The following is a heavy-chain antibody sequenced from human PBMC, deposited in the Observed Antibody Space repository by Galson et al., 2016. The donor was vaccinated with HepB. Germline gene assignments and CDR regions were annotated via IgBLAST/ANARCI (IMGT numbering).Heavy chain of an antibody. V-gene: IGHV5-51*01. CDR3: ANLGPYNWNFHANHHYYLAD. J-gene: IGHJ6*03. D-gene: IGHD1-7*01. CDR1: ESTFLNYW. CDR2: IYPRDSQS. Sequence: QSGAEVKKPGQSLKISCPGSESTFLNYWIAWVRQMPGKGLEWMGIIYPRDSQSIYSPSLQGQVTTSAAKSNSTAYLQWSILRASDTAIYFCANLGPYNWNFHANHHYYLADWGKGTTVTVSS.